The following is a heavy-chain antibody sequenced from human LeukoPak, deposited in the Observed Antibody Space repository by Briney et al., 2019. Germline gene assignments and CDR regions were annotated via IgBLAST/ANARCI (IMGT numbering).Heavy chain of an antibody. V-gene: IGHV3-30*02. CDR3: AKDEIAVAPFDY. J-gene: IGHJ4*02. CDR2: IRYDGSNK. Sequence: GGSLRLSCAASGFTFSSYGMHWVRQAPGKGLEWVAFIRYDGSNKYYADSVKGRFTISRDNSKNTLYLQMNSLRAEDTAVYYCAKDEIAVAPFDYWGQGTLVTVSS. CDR1: GFTFSSYG. D-gene: IGHD6-19*01.